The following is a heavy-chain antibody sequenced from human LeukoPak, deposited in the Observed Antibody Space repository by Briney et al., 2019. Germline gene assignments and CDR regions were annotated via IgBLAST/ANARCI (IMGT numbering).Heavy chain of an antibody. V-gene: IGHV3-49*04. CDR1: GFTFGDYA. CDR2: IKCKAYGGTT. D-gene: IGHD4-23*01. Sequence: GGSLRLSCTASGFTFGDYAMNWVRQAPGKGLEWVGFIKCKAYGGTTEYAASVKGRFMISRDDSKNIAYLQMNSLKTEDTAVYYCTRGRGGLNYYYYMDVWGKGTTVTVSS. J-gene: IGHJ6*03. CDR3: TRGRGGLNYYYYMDV.